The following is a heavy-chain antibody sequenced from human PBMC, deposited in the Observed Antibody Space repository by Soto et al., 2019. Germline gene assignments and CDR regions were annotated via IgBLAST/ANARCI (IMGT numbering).Heavy chain of an antibody. V-gene: IGHV3-23*01. CDR2: ISGSGGST. J-gene: IGHJ4*02. D-gene: IGHD5-18*01. Sequence: EVQLLESGGGLVQPGGSLRLSCAASGFTFSSYAMSWVRQAPGKGLEWVSAISGSGGSTYYAQSVKGRFTISRDNSKNTLYLQMNSLRAEDTAVYYCAKVSGYSYGRLDYWGQGTLVTVSS. CDR3: AKVSGYSYGRLDY. CDR1: GFTFSSYA.